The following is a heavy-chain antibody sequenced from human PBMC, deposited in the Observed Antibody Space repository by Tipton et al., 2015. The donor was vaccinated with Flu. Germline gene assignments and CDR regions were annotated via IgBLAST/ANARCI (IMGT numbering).Heavy chain of an antibody. CDR2: VHTSGLT. V-gene: IGHV4-4*07. CDR1: GGSISSYY. Sequence: TLSLTCSVSGGSISSYYWSWIRQSAGKGLEWIGRVHTSGLTNYNPSLESRVTMSGDTSKNQVSLKLTSVTAADTAVYYCARVLVGPPPAVYGLDVWGPGTTVTVSS. D-gene: IGHD1-26*01. J-gene: IGHJ6*02. CDR3: ARVLVGPPPAVYGLDV.